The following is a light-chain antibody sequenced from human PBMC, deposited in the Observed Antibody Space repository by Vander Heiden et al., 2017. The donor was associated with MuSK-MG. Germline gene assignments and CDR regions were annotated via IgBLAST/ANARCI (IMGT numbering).Light chain of an antibody. Sequence: QSALTQPPSASGSPGQSVTISCTGTSSDVGGYNYVSWYQQHPGKAPKLRRYDVSKRPSGVPDRVSGSKSGNTESLTVSGLQTEDEADYDCTSYAGSNKGVFGGGTKLTVL. CDR1: SSDVGGYNY. J-gene: IGLJ3*02. CDR2: DVS. V-gene: IGLV2-8*01. CDR3: TSYAGSNKGV.